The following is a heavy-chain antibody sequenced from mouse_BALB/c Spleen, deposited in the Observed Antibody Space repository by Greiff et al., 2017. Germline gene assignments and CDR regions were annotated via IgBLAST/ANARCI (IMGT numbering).Heavy chain of an antibody. V-gene: IGHV5-17*02. CDR1: GFTFSSFG. J-gene: IGHJ4*01. Sequence: EVKVVESGGGLVQPGGSRKLSCAASGFTFSSFGMHWVRQAPEKGLEWVAYISSGSSTIYYADTVKGRFTISRDNPKNTLFLQMTSLRSEDTAMYYCAREDLGFFYYYGRGAMDYWGQGTSVTVSS. CDR3: AREDLGFFYYYGRGAMDY. D-gene: IGHD1-1*01. CDR2: ISSGSSTI.